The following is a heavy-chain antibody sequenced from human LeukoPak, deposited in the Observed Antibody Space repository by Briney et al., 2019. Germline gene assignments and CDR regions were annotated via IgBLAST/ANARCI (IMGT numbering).Heavy chain of an antibody. D-gene: IGHD6-13*01. CDR2: IYSGGST. J-gene: IGHJ4*02. CDR1: GFTVSSNY. CDR3: ARGPDSSPFAY. Sequence: GGSLRLSCAASGFTVSSNYMSWVRQAPGKGLEWVSVIYSGGSTYYADSVKGRFTISRDNSKNTLYLQMNSLRAEDTAVYYCARGPDSSPFAYWGPGTLVTASS. V-gene: IGHV3-53*01.